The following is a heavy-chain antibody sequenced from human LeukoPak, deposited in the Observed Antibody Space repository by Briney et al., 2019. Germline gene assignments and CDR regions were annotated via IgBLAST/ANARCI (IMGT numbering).Heavy chain of an antibody. V-gene: IGHV3-11*01. CDR1: GFTFSDYY. CDR3: ARDSGATVALVYFDY. D-gene: IGHD1-26*01. CDR2: ISSSGSTI. Sequence: PGGSLRLSCAASGFTFSDYYMSWIRQAPGKGLEWVSYISSSGSTIYYADSVKGRFTISRDNAKNSLYLQMNSLRAEDTAVYYCARDSGATVALVYFDYWGQGTLVTVSS. J-gene: IGHJ4*02.